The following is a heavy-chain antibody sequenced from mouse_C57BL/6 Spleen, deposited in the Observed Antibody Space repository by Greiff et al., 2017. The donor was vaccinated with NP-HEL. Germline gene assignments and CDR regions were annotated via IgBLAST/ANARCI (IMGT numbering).Heavy chain of an antibody. V-gene: IGHV1-47*01. J-gene: IGHJ1*03. D-gene: IGHD3-2*02. CDR1: GYTFTTYP. CDR3: ERGDSSGDDWYFDV. CDR2: FHPYNDDT. Sequence: VQLQQSGAELVKPGASVKMSCKASGYTFTTYPIEWMKQNHGKSLEWIGNFHPYNDDTKYNEKFKGKVTLTVEKSSSTVYLELSRLTSDDSAVYYCERGDSSGDDWYFDVWGTGTTVTVSS.